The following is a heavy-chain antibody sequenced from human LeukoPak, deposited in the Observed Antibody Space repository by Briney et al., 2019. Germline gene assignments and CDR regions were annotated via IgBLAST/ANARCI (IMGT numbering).Heavy chain of an antibody. CDR2: ITSSTSYI. V-gene: IGHV3-21*01. CDR3: ERESDTGSYYAY. Sequence: GGSLRLSCVGSGYTFSDYAMSWVRQSPGKGREWVSCITSSTSYIFYADSVKGRFTISRDNAKNSLYLQMNRLRAEDTAVYYCERESDTGSYYAYWGQGTLVTVSS. J-gene: IGHJ4*02. CDR1: GYTFSDYA. D-gene: IGHD1-26*01.